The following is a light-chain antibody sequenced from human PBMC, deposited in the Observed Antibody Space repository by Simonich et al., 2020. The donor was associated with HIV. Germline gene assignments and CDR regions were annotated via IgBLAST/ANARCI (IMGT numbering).Light chain of an antibody. Sequence: EIVMTQSPATLSVSPGEKATLSCRASQSVSSNLAWYPPKPGQAPRLLIYGASTRATGIPARFSGSGSGTEFTLTISSLQSEDFAVYYCQQYNKWPPWTFGQGTKVEIK. CDR2: GAS. CDR3: QQYNKWPPWT. V-gene: IGKV3-15*01. J-gene: IGKJ1*01. CDR1: QSVSSN.